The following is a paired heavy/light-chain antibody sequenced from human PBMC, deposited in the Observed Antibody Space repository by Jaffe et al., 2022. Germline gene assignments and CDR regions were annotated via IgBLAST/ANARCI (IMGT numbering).Heavy chain of an antibody. J-gene: IGHJ4*02. CDR3: ARDHNSVWYSDGGIDY. Sequence: EVQLVESGGGLVQPGGSLRLSCAASGFTFSNYSMNWVRQAPGKGLEWVSYISRSRSTVDYADSVKGRFTISRDNVKNSLYLQMNSLRAEDTAVYYCARDHNSVWYSDGGIDYWGQGTLVTVSS. CDR2: ISRSRSTV. V-gene: IGHV3-48*01. CDR1: GFTFSNYS. D-gene: IGHD6-19*01.
Light chain of an antibody. CDR3: YSAADNNLGV. CDR2: KDS. Sequence: SYELTQPSSVSVSPGQTARIPCSGDVLAKKYVRWFQQKPGQAPLLVIYKDSERPSGIPERFSGSSSGTTVTLTISGAQVEDEADYYCYSAADNNLGVFGGGTKLTVL. CDR1: VLAKKY. V-gene: IGLV3-27*01. J-gene: IGLJ2*01.